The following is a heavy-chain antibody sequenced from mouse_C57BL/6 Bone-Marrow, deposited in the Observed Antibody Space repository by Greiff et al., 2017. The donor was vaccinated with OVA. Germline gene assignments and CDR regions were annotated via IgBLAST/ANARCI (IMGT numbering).Heavy chain of an antibody. Sequence: VQLQQSGAELVKPGASVKLSCTASGFNINDYYMHWVQQSTEQGLEWIGRIDTEDGETKYAPKFQGQATIAADTSSNTAYLQLSSLTSEDTAVYYCARSYYGGNYAMDYWGQGTSVTVSS. V-gene: IGHV14-2*01. J-gene: IGHJ4*01. CDR2: IDTEDGET. D-gene: IGHD1-1*01. CDR3: ARSYYGGNYAMDY. CDR1: GFNINDYY.